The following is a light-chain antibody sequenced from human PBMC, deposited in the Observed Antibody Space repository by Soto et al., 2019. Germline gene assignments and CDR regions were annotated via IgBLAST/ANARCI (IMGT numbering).Light chain of an antibody. CDR3: HQRQSWPRT. V-gene: IGKV3-11*01. CDR2: QTS. CDR1: QYINTR. Sequence: EIVLTQSPATLSSFPGDRVTLSCRASQYINTRLAWYQHRPGQAPRLLIYQTSIRAAGIPARFSASGTGKDFTLTISDVQPEDFAVYYCHQRQSWPRTFGQGTKVE. J-gene: IGKJ1*01.